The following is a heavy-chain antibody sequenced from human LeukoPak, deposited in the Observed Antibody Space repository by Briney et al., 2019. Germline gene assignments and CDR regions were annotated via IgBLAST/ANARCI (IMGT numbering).Heavy chain of an antibody. V-gene: IGHV3-30-3*01. Sequence: PGGSLRLSCAASGFTFSIYAMHWVRQAPGKGLEWVALISYDGNNKYYADSVKGRFSISRDNSKNTLHLQMNSLRPEDTAIYYCARSYYDSTGYYLAEYFQHWGQGTLVTVSS. CDR1: GFTFSIYA. CDR2: ISYDGNNK. J-gene: IGHJ1*01. D-gene: IGHD3-22*01. CDR3: ARSYYDSTGYYLAEYFQH.